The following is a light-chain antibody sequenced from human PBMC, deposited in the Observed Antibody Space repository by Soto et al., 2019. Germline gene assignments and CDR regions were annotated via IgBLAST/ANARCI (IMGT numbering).Light chain of an antibody. V-gene: IGKV3-11*01. CDR3: QQYNHWPRT. Sequence: EIVLTQSPATLSLSPRERPTLSCRASQSVSSYLAWYQQKPGQAPGLLIYDASNRATGIPARFSGSGSGTEFTLTISSLQSEDSGVYYCQQYNHWPRTFGQGTKV. J-gene: IGKJ1*01. CDR1: QSVSSY. CDR2: DAS.